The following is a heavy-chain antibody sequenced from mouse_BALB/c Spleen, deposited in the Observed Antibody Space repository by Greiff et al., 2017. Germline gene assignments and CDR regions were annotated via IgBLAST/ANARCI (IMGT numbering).Heavy chain of an antibody. V-gene: IGHV2-2*02. J-gene: IGHJ2*01. Sequence: QVQLQQSGPGLVQPSQSLSITCTVSGFSLTSYGVHWVRQSPGKGLEWLGVIWSGGSTDYNAAFISRRSISKDNSKSQVFFKMNSLQANDTAIYYCARNWDYWGQGTTLTVSS. CDR1: GFSLTSYG. CDR3: ARNWDY. CDR2: IWSGGST.